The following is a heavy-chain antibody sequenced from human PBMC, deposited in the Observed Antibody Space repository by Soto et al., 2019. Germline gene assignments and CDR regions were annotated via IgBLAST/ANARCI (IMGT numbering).Heavy chain of an antibody. CDR1: GFTFDDYT. Sequence: DVQLVESGGVVVQPGGSLRLSCAASGFTFDDYTMHWVRQAPGKGLEWVSLISWDGGSTYYADSVKGRFTISRDNSKNSLYLQMNSLRTEDTALYYCAKPRIAASYYYYGMDVWGQGTTVTVSS. D-gene: IGHD6-13*01. CDR2: ISWDGGST. V-gene: IGHV3-43*01. CDR3: AKPRIAASYYYYGMDV. J-gene: IGHJ6*02.